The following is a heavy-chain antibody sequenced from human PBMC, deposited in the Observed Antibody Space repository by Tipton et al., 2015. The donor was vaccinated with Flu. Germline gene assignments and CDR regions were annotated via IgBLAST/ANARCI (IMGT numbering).Heavy chain of an antibody. CDR3: ARLSSNWYHQLDN. J-gene: IGHJ4*02. CDR2: ISYSGST. Sequence: LRLSCSVSGGSISSYYWSWIRQSPGKGLEWIGHISYSGSTNYNPSLKSRVTISVDTSKNQFSLELSSVTAADTAVYYCARLSSNWYHQLDNWGQGTLVTVSS. D-gene: IGHD6-13*01. V-gene: IGHV4-59*01. CDR1: GGSISSYY.